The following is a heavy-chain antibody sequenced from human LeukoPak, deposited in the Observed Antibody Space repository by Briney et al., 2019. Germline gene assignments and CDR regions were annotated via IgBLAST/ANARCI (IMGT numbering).Heavy chain of an antibody. D-gene: IGHD3-16*01. CDR3: VKEGGLMIRRYYFDY. CDR1: GFTFSSYG. V-gene: IGHV3-30*02. CDR2: IRYDGTQQ. Sequence: GGSLRLSCAGSGFTFSSYGMSWVRQAPGKGLEWVAFIRYDGTQQSYADSVKGRFTISRDNSKNLLYLHMSTLRVDDTAVYYCVKEGGLMIRRYYFDYWGQGILVTVSS. J-gene: IGHJ4*02.